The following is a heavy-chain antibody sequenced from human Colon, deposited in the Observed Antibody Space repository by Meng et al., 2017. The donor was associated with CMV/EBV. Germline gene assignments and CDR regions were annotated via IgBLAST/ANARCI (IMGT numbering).Heavy chain of an antibody. V-gene: IGHV3-53*05. CDR3: ARGVYGMDV. CDR1: GFPVSGNY. J-gene: IGHJ6*02. Sequence: GESLKISCAVSGFPVSGNYMAWVRQAPGKGLEWVSVIYSGGSTYYADSVKGRFTISRDNSKNTLYLQMNSLRAEDTAVYYCARGVYGMDVWGQGTTVTVSS. CDR2: IYSGGST.